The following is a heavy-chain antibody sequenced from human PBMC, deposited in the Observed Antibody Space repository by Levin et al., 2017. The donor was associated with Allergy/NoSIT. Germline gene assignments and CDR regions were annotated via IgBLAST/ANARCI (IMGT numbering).Heavy chain of an antibody. Sequence: SETLSLTCTVSGGSISSYYWSWIRQPAGKGLEWIGRIYTSGSTNYNPSLKSRVTMSVDTSKNQFSLKLSSVTAADTAVYYCARVVVVPAARIWWFDPWGQGTLVTVSS. D-gene: IGHD2-2*01. CDR1: GGSISSYY. V-gene: IGHV4-4*07. J-gene: IGHJ5*02. CDR2: IYTSGST. CDR3: ARVVVVPAARIWWFDP.